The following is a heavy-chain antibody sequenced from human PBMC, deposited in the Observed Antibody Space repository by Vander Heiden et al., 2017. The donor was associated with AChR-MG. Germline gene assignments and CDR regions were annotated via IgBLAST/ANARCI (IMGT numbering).Heavy chain of an antibody. D-gene: IGHD1-7*01. CDR1: GFPHSKHN. CDR2: INYSGCAF. V-gene: IGHV3-48*01. J-gene: IGHJ4*02. CDR3: TRDPPELY. Sequence: EIQLVESGGALVQSGGSRRFSCVASGFPHSKHNMHWVLQASGKGLRMLSYINYSGCAFYSADSVTSRLTISRDDADNSLYLQMNSLRGADTAVYFCTRDPPELYWGQGTLVTVSS.